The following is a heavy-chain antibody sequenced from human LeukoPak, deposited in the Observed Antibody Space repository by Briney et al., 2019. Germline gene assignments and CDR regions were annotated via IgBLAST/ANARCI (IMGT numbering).Heavy chain of an antibody. CDR2: INHSGST. D-gene: IGHD2-2*01. CDR3: ARGREDDIVVVPAADFDY. V-gene: IGHV4-34*01. CDR1: GGSFSGYY. Sequence: NSSETLSLTCAVYGGSFSGYYWSWIRQPPGKGLEWIGEINHSGSTNYNPSLKSRVTISVDTSKNQFSLKLSSVTAADTAVYYCARGREDDIVVVPAADFDYWGQGTLVTVS. J-gene: IGHJ4*02.